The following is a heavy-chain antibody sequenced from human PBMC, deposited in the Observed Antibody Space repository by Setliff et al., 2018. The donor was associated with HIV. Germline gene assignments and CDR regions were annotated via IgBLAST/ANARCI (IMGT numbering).Heavy chain of an antibody. CDR2: IYYSGST. D-gene: IGHD1-1*01. CDR1: GGFISSGDYS. Sequence: KPSETLSLTCTVSGGFISSGDYSWSWIRQHPGKGLEWIGYIYYSGSTYYKPSLKSRVTISVDTSSNQFSLNLASVTAADTAVYYCARGHIRRVQLWSTPDTNLDSWGQGTLVTVSS. J-gene: IGHJ4*02. CDR3: ARGHIRRVQLWSTPDTNLDS. V-gene: IGHV4-30-4*01.